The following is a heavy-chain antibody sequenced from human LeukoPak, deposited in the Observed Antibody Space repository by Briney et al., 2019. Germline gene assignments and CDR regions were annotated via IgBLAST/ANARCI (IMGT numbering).Heavy chain of an antibody. V-gene: IGHV3-30-3*01. D-gene: IGHD3-3*01. J-gene: IGHJ6*02. CDR1: GFTFSSYA. CDR2: ISYDGSNK. CDR3: ARDLTDYDFWSGIYYYYGMDV. Sequence: PGRSLRLPCAASGFTFSSYAMHWVRQAPGKGLEWVAVISYDGSNKYYADSVKGRFTISRDNSKNTLYLQMNSLRAEDTAVYYCARDLTDYDFWSGIYYYYGMDVWGQGTTVTVSS.